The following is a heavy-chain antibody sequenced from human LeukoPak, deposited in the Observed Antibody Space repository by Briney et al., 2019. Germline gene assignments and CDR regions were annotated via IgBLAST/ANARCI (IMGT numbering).Heavy chain of an antibody. CDR1: GGSFSGYY. Sequence: SETLSLTCAVYGGSFSGYYWSWIRQPPGKRLEWIGEINHSGSTNYNPSLKSRVTISVDTSKNQFSLKLSSVTAADTAVYYCARGSSWQLWLSDWGQGTLVTVSS. V-gene: IGHV4-34*01. CDR3: ARGSSWQLWLSD. J-gene: IGHJ4*02. CDR2: INHSGST. D-gene: IGHD5-18*01.